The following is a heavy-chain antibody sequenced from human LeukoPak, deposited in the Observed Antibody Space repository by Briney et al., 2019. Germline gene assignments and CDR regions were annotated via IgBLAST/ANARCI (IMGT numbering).Heavy chain of an antibody. D-gene: IGHD6-13*01. CDR3: ARARIAAAVGADY. Sequence: PSETLSLTCAVSGGSISSSNWWSWVRQPPGKGLEWIGEIYHSGSTNYNPSLKSRVTISVDKSKNQFSLKLSSVTAADTAVYYCARARIAAAVGADYWGQGTLVTVSS. J-gene: IGHJ4*02. V-gene: IGHV4-4*02. CDR2: IYHSGST. CDR1: GGSISSSNW.